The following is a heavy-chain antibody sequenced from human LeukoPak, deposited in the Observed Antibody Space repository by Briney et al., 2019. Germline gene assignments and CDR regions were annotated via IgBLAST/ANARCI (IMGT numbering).Heavy chain of an antibody. CDR3: ASMGVPAALYYYYYMDV. D-gene: IGHD2-2*01. CDR2: ISSSSSYI. V-gene: IGHV3-21*01. J-gene: IGHJ6*03. CDR1: RFTFSSYS. Sequence: SGGSLRLSCAASRFTFSSYSMNWVRQAPGKGLEWVSSISSSSSYIYYADSVKGRFTISRDNAKNSLYLQMNSLRAEDTAVYYCASMGVPAALYYYYYMDVWGKGTTVTVSS.